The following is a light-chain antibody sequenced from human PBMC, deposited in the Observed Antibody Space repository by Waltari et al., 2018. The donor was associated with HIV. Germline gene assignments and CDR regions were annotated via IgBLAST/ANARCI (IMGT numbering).Light chain of an antibody. Sequence: QSVLTQPPSASGTPGQTVTISCSGSSSNIGSFSVSWYQQLPLTAPKLLIYNNSHRPSGVPDRFSGSKSGTSASLAISGLQSEDEADYYWAAWDDSLNGYVFGPGTKVTVL. V-gene: IGLV1-44*01. CDR1: SSNIGSFS. CDR3: AAWDDSLNGYV. CDR2: NNS. J-gene: IGLJ1*01.